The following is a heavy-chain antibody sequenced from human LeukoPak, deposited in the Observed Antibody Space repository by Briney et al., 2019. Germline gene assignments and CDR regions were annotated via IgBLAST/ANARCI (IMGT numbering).Heavy chain of an antibody. CDR2: IIPIFGTA. V-gene: IGHV1-69*05. CDR1: GGTFSSYA. CDR3: AIGRGDYGGNTGFDY. J-gene: IGHJ4*02. D-gene: IGHD4-23*01. Sequence: SVKVSCKASGGTFSSYAISWVRQAPGQGLEWMGGIIPIFGTANYAQKFQGRVTITTDESTSTAYMELSSLRSEDTAVYYCAIGRGDYGGNTGFDYWGQGTLVTVSS.